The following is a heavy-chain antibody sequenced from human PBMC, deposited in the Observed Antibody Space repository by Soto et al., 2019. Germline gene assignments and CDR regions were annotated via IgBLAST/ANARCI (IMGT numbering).Heavy chain of an antibody. Sequence: QVQLVESGGGVVQPGRSLRLSCAASGFTFSSYGMHWVRQAPGKGLEWVAVIWYDGSNKYYADSVKGRFTISRDNSKNTLYLQMNSLRAEDTAVYYCASDSGGSWRWAFDIWGQGTMVTVSS. CDR1: GFTFSSYG. V-gene: IGHV3-33*01. CDR3: ASDSGGSWRWAFDI. J-gene: IGHJ3*02. D-gene: IGHD2-15*01. CDR2: IWYDGSNK.